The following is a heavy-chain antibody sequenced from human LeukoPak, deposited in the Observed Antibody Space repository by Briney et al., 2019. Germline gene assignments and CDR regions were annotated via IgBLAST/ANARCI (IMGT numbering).Heavy chain of an antibody. D-gene: IGHD3-16*01. V-gene: IGHV1-2*04. CDR1: GYTFTGYY. Sequence: ASVKVSCKASGYTFTGYYMHWVRQAPGQGLEWMGWINPNSGGTNYAQKFQGWVTMTRDTSISTAYMELSRLRSDDTAVYYCARADAGGSSLGGDYWGQGTLVTVSS. CDR3: ARADAGGSSLGGDY. CDR2: INPNSGGT. J-gene: IGHJ4*02.